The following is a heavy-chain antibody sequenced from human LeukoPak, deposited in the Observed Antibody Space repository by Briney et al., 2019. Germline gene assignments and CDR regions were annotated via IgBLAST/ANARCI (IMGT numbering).Heavy chain of an antibody. D-gene: IGHD3-10*01. CDR2: IKSKTDGGTT. CDR3: TTGPFDYYGSASYLANGMDV. J-gene: IGHJ6*02. V-gene: IGHV3-15*01. Sequence: NPGGSLRLSCAASGFTFSNAWMSWVRQAPGKGLEWVGRIKSKTDGGTTDYTAPVKGRFTMSRDDSKNTLYLQMNSPKTEDTAVYYCTTGPFDYYGSASYLANGMDVWGQGTTVTVSS. CDR1: GFTFSNAW.